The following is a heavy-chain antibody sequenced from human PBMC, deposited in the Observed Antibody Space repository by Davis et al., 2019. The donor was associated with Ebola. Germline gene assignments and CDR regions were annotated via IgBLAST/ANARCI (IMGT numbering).Heavy chain of an antibody. V-gene: IGHV1-2*04. CDR3: ARDRVCSGATCYAYSDF. D-gene: IGHD2-15*01. J-gene: IGHJ4*02. CDR1: GYTFTGYY. Sequence: AASVKASCKASGYTFTGYYIHWVRQAPGQGLEWMGWINPNSGDTKYSQKFQGWVTMTRDTPISTAYMELNRLTSDDTAVYYCARDRVCSGATCYAYSDFWGQGTLVTVSS. CDR2: INPNSGDT.